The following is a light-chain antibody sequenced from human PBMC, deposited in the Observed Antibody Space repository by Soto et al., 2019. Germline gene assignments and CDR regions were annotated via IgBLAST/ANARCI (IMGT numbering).Light chain of an antibody. V-gene: IGKV3-11*01. J-gene: IGKJ3*01. CDR2: DTS. CDR3: QQRSNWL. Sequence: IVMTQAPATLCVSPGEVATLSCRASQSVSSNLAWYQQKPGQAPRLLIYDTSNRATGIPARFSGSGSGTDFTLTISDLEPADFAVYYCQQRSNWLFGPGTKVDI. CDR1: QSVSSN.